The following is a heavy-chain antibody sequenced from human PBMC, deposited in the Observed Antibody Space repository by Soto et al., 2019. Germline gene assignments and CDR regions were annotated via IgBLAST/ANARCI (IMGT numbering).Heavy chain of an antibody. D-gene: IGHD2-15*01. CDR1: GYTFTSYG. CDR3: ARVDIVVVVAAKGEAFDI. J-gene: IGHJ3*02. Sequence: ASVKVSCKASGYTFTSYGISWVRQAPGQGLEWMGWISAYNGNTNYAQKLQGRVTMTTDTSTSTAHMELRSLRSDDTAVYYCARVDIVVVVAAKGEAFDIWGQGTMVTVSS. CDR2: ISAYNGNT. V-gene: IGHV1-18*04.